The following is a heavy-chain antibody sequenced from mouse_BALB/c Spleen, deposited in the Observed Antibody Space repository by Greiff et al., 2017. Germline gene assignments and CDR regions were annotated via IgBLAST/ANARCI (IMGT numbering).Heavy chain of an antibody. CDR2: IWTGGGT. V-gene: IGHV2-9-2*01. Sequence: VQLQESGPGLVAPSQSLSITCTVSGFSLTSYDISWIRQPPGKGLEWLGVIWTGGGTNYNSAFMSRLSISKDNSKSQVFLKMNSLQTDDTAIYYCVRDRGWYFDVWGAGTTVTVSS. CDR3: VRDRGWYFDV. D-gene: IGHD3-1*01. CDR1: GFSLTSYD. J-gene: IGHJ1*01.